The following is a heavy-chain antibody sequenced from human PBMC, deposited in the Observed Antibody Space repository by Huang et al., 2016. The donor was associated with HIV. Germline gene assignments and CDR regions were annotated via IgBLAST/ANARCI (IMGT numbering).Heavy chain of an antibody. CDR3: AKGSMANAFDI. D-gene: IGHD3-10*01. CDR2: IRYEGRNQ. V-gene: IGHV3-30*02. Sequence: QVQLVESGGGVVQPGGSLRLSCAASGFTFSSYGMHWVRQAPGKGRERGAFIRYEGRNQYYADPVRGRCTISRDKSKNTLYLQMNSLRAEDTAVYYCAKGSMANAFDIWGQGTMVTVSS. CDR1: GFTFSSYG. J-gene: IGHJ3*02.